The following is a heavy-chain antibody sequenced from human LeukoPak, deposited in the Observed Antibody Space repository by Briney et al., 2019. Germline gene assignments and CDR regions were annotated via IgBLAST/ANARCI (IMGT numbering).Heavy chain of an antibody. J-gene: IGHJ4*02. CDR1: GYTFTHDW. V-gene: IGHV5-51*01. CDR3: ARQGRYFDWSIDY. Sequence: GESLKISCKSSGYTFTHDWIGWVRQMPGKGLEWMGIIYPRDSTTRYSPAFEGQVTISVDKSISTAYLQWSSLKASDTAMYYCARQGRYFDWSIDYWGQGTLVTVSS. D-gene: IGHD3-9*01. CDR2: IYPRDSTT.